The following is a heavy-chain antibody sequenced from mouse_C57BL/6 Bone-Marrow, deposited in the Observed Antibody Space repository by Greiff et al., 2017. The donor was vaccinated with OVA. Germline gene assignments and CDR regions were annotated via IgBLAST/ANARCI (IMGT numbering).Heavy chain of an antibody. CDR1: GYTFTDYY. CDR3: AREGANWDVRGYFDY. CDR2: INPYNGGT. V-gene: IGHV1-19*01. J-gene: IGHJ2*01. D-gene: IGHD4-1*01. Sequence: EVQLQQSGPVLVKPGASVKMSCKASGYTFTDYYMNWVKQSHGKSLEWIGVINPYNGGTSYNQKFKGKATLTVDKSSSPAYMELNSLTSEDSAVYYCAREGANWDVRGYFDYWGQGTTLTVSS.